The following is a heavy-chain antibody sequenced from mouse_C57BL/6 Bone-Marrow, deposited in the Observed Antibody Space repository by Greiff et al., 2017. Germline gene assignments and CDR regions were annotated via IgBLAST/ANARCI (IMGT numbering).Heavy chain of an antibody. V-gene: IGHV1-53*01. CDR2: INPSNGGT. J-gene: IGHJ1*03. CDR1: GYTFTSYW. CDR3: ARYGYYWYFDV. D-gene: IGHD2-2*01. Sequence: VQLQQSGPELVKPGASVKLSCKASGYTFTSYWMHWVKQRPGQGLEWIGNINPSNGGTNYNEKFKSKATLTVDKSSSTAYMQLSSLTSEDSAVYYCARYGYYWYFDVWGTGTTVTVSS.